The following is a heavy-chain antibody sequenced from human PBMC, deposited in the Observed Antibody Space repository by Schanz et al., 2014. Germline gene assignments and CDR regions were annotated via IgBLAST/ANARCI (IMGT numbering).Heavy chain of an antibody. CDR1: GGSISSFY. Sequence: QVQLQESGPGLVKPSETLSLTCTVSGGSISSFYWSWIRQPAGKGLEWIGRIYTNGSTKYNPSLKSRVTMSVDTPKNQFSLKLSSVTAADTAVYYCAREIESSMIRGVIDWGQGTLVTVSS. D-gene: IGHD3-10*01. CDR2: IYTNGST. V-gene: IGHV4-4*07. J-gene: IGHJ4*02. CDR3: AREIESSMIRGVID.